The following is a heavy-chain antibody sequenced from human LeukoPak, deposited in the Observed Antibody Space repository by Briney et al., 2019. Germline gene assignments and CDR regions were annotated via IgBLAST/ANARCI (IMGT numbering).Heavy chain of an antibody. V-gene: IGHV3-48*03. CDR2: ISSSGSTI. CDR3: ARGEYPAPLDY. D-gene: IGHD3-10*01. J-gene: IGHJ4*02. CDR1: GFTFSSYE. Sequence: GGSLRLSCAASGFTFSSYEMNWVRQAPGKGLEWVSYISSSGSTIYYADSVKGRFTISRDNAKNSLYLQMNSLRAEDTAVYYCARGEYPAPLDYWGQGTLVTVSS.